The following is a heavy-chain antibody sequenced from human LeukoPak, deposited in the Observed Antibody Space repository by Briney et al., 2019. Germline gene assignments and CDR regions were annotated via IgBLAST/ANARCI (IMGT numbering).Heavy chain of an antibody. CDR1: GFTFSSYA. Sequence: PGGSLRLSCAASGFTFSSYAMSWVRQAPGKGLEWVSTLSGSGGNTYYVDSVKSRVTISRDNSKNTLYLQMNSLRAEDTAVYHCAKGSYYYDSADYFDYWGQGTLVTVSS. CDR3: AKGSYYYDSADYFDY. V-gene: IGHV3-23*01. CDR2: LSGSGGNT. J-gene: IGHJ4*02. D-gene: IGHD3-22*01.